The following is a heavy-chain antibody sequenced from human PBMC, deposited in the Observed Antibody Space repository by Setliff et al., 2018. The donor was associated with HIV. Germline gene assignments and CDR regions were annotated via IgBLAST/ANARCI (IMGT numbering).Heavy chain of an antibody. CDR1: GGSIGSSSYY. CDR2: IYYSGST. V-gene: IGHV4-39*01. CDR3: ARQSSNTWSWFDP. D-gene: IGHD6-13*01. J-gene: IGHJ5*02. Sequence: SETLSLTCTVSGGSIGSSSYYWGWIRQPPGKGLEWIGSIYYSGSTYYNPSLKSRVTISVDTSKNQFSLNLIFVTAADTAVYYCARQSSNTWSWFDPWGQGTLVTVSS.